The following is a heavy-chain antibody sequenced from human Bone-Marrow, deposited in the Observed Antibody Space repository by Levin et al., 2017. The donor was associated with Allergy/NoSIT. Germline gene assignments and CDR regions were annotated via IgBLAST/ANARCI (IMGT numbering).Heavy chain of an antibody. V-gene: IGHV3-30-3*01. D-gene: IGHD6-19*01. CDR3: ARVPGSSSWYGDDY. Sequence: GESLKISCAASGFTFSSFAMHWVRQAPGKGLDWVAIVSSDGANTYSADSVQGRFTISRDNSKKTLFLQMNSLRPEDTAVYYCARVPGSSSWYGDDYWGQGTLVTVSS. CDR2: VSSDGANT. CDR1: GFTFSSFA. J-gene: IGHJ4*02.